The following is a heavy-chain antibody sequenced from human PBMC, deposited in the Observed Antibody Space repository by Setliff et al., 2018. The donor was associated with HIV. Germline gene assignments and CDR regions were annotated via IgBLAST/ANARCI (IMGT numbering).Heavy chain of an antibody. CDR2: IYTSGTT. V-gene: IGHV4-61*09. Sequence: SETLSLTCTVSGGSISSGTYYWSWIRQPAGKGLEWIGHIYTSGTTNYNPSLKSRVTISLDTSKNQFSLKLSSVTAADTAVYYCARSRIRGYYDTSPAMAFDIWGQGTMVTVS. CDR3: ARSRIRGYYDTSPAMAFDI. D-gene: IGHD3-22*01. J-gene: IGHJ3*02. CDR1: GGSISSGTYY.